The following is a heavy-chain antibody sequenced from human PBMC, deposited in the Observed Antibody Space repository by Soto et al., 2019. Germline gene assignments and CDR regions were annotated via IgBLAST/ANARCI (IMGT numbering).Heavy chain of an antibody. CDR3: ARVLHSSFDF. CDR2: MHSDGTT. Sequence: EGSLRLSCAASGFSVSIYYVTWVRQAPGKGLEWVSIMHSDGTTYYADSVKGRFTFSRDSPKNTVYLQMNSLRGKDTAVYYCARVLHSSFDFWGQGTLVTVSA. J-gene: IGHJ4*02. V-gene: IGHV3-53*01. CDR1: GFSVSIYY.